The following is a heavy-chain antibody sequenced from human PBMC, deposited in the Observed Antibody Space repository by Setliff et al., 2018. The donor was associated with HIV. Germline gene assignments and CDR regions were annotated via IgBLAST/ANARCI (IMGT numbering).Heavy chain of an antibody. D-gene: IGHD3-9*01. CDR2: MKYDGTEI. V-gene: IGHV3-7*01. Sequence: GESLKISCAASGFSFRTYWMSWVRQAPGKGLEWVANMKYDGTEIYYVDAVKGRFTISRDNAKKSIFLHMNSLRGEDTAVYYCVREGEYFDTIGHYLVRRFFDLWGQGTMVTVSS. J-gene: IGHJ3*01. CDR3: VREGEYFDTIGHYLVRRFFDL. CDR1: GFSFRTYW.